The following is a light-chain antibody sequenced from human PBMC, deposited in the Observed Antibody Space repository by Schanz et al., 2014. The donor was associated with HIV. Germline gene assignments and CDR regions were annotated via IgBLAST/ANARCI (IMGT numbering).Light chain of an antibody. V-gene: IGLV1-44*01. Sequence: QSVLTQPPLASGTPGQRVTISCSGGSSNIGANTVHWYQQLPGTAPKLLIHSNSQRPSGVPERFSGSKSGTSASLAITGLQAEDEADYYCQSYDKSLSGPYVFGGGTKLTVL. CDR2: SNS. J-gene: IGLJ1*01. CDR1: SSNIGANT. CDR3: QSYDKSLSGPYV.